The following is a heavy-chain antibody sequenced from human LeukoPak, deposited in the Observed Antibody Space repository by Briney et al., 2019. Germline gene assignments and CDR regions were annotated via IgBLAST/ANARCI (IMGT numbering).Heavy chain of an antibody. V-gene: IGHV3-9*01. CDR3: AKDLFYDFWSGYYTGDYGMDV. J-gene: IGHJ6*02. CDR1: GFTFDDYA. Sequence: GGSLRLSCAASGFTFDDYAMHWVRQAPGKGLEWVSGISWNSGSIGYADSVKGRFTISRDNAKSSLYLQMNSLRAEDTALYYCAKDLFYDFWSGYYTGDYGMDVWGQGTTVTVSS. CDR2: ISWNSGSI. D-gene: IGHD3-3*01.